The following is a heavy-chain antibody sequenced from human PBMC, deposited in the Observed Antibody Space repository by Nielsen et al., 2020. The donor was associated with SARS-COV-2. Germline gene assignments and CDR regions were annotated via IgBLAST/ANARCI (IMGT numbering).Heavy chain of an antibody. Sequence: SETLSLTCSVSGGSISNYYWSWIRQPPGKGLEWIGYIYYTGSTNYNPSLKSRVTISVDKSKNQFSLNLSSVTAADTAVYYCARVSNSGWIFDCWGQGIRITASS. J-gene: IGHJ4*02. CDR2: IYYTGST. CDR1: GGSISNYY. CDR3: ARVSNSGWIFDC. V-gene: IGHV4-59*01. D-gene: IGHD6-19*01.